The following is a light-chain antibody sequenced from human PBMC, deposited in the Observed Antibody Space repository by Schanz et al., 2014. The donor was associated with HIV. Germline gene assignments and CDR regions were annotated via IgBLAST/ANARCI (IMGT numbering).Light chain of an antibody. Sequence: QSALTQPPSVSGSPGQSVTISCTGTSSDVGGYNYVSWYQQHPGKAPKLMIYEVSKRPSGVPDRFSGSKSGTSASLAITGLQAEDEADYYCQSYDSSLSGVVFGGGTKLTVL. V-gene: IGLV2-8*01. CDR3: QSYDSSLSGVV. CDR2: EVS. J-gene: IGLJ2*01. CDR1: SSDVGGYNY.